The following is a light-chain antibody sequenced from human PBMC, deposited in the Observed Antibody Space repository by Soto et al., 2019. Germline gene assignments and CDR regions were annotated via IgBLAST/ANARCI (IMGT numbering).Light chain of an antibody. Sequence: DIQLTQSPSFLSASVGDRVTITCRASQGISSYLAWYQQKPGKAPKLLIFAASTLQSGVPSRFSGSGSGTEFTLTISSLQPEDFATYYCQQLNGYPRFTFGPGTKVDIK. CDR2: AAS. J-gene: IGKJ3*01. CDR1: QGISSY. V-gene: IGKV1-9*01. CDR3: QQLNGYPRFT.